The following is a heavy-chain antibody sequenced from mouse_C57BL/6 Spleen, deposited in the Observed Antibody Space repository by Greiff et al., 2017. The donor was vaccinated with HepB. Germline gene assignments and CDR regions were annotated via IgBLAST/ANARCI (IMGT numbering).Heavy chain of an antibody. CDR1: GYTFTSYW. CDR2: IDPSDSYT. CDR3: ARRGRGVYAMDY. V-gene: IGHV1-59*01. J-gene: IGHJ4*01. Sequence: VQLQQPGAELVRPGTSVKLSCKASGYTFTSYWMHWVKQRPGQGLEWIGVIDPSDSYTNYNQKFKGKATLTVDTSSSTAYMQLSSLTSEDSAVYYCARRGRGVYAMDYWGQGTSVTVSS.